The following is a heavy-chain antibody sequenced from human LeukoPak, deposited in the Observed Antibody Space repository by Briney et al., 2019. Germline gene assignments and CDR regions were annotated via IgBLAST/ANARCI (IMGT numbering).Heavy chain of an antibody. CDR3: ARRGYDILTGYPAYYFDY. CDR2: IYYSGST. CDR1: GGSISGYY. J-gene: IGHJ4*02. V-gene: IGHV4-59*08. D-gene: IGHD3-9*01. Sequence: SETLSLTCTVSGGSISGYYWSWIRQPPGKGLEWIGYIYYSGSTNYNPSLKSRVTVSVDTSKNQFSLKLSSVTAADTAVYYCARRGYDILTGYPAYYFDYWGQGTLDTVSS.